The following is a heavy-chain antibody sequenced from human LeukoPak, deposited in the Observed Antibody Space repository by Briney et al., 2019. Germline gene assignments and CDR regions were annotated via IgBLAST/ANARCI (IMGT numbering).Heavy chain of an antibody. CDR3: ARGTRRSWFDP. J-gene: IGHJ5*02. CDR2: INHSGST. Sequence: SETLSLTCAVYGGSFSGYYWSWIRQPPGKGLEWIGEINHSGSTNYNPSLKSRVTISVDTSKNQFSLRLSSVTAADTAVYYCARGTRRSWFDPWGQGTLVTVSS. CDR1: GGSFSGYY. V-gene: IGHV4-34*01.